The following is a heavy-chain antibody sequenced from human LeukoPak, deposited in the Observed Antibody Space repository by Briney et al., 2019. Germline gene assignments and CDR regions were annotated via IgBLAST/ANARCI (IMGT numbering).Heavy chain of an antibody. CDR2: IRYDGSNK. CDR3: AKGDVIAAAGTNDDWFDP. CDR1: RFTFTSHG. Sequence: GGTLRLSCAASRFTFTSHGMHWVRQAPGKGLEWVAFIRYDGSNKYYADSVKGRFTISRDNSKNTLYLQMNSLRAEDTAVYYCAKGDVIAAAGTNDDWFDPWGQGTLVTVSS. D-gene: IGHD6-13*01. J-gene: IGHJ5*02. V-gene: IGHV3-30*02.